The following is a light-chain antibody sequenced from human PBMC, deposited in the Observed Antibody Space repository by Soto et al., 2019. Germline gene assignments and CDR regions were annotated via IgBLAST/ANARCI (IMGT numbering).Light chain of an antibody. J-gene: IGLJ1*01. CDR1: SSDVGGYNS. V-gene: IGLV2-14*03. CDR2: DVG. Sequence: QSVLTEPASVSGSPGESMTISCTGTSSDVGGYNSVSWYQHHPGKAPKLILCDVGDRPSGVSYRFSGSKSGNTASLTISGLQAADEADYFCSSFTSSMTNVFGSGTKVTVL. CDR3: SSFTSSMTNV.